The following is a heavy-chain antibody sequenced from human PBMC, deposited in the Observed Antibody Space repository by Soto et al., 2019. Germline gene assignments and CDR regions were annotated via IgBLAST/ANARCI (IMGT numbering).Heavy chain of an antibody. CDR2: IIPIFGTA. D-gene: IGHD2-15*01. CDR3: ARDDCSGGSCYRGWFDS. CDR1: GVTFSSYA. Sequence: SVKVSWKASGVTFSSYAISWVRQAPGQGLEWMGGIIPIFGTANYAQKFQGRVTITADESTSTAYMELSSLRSEDTAVYYCARDDCSGGSCYRGWFDSWGQGTLVTVSS. V-gene: IGHV1-69*13. J-gene: IGHJ5*01.